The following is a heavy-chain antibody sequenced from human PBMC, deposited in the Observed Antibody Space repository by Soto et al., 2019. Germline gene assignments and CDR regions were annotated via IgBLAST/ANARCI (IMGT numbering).Heavy chain of an antibody. CDR1: GGSISSGGYY. Sequence: SETLSLTCSVSGGSISSGGYYWSWIRQLPGKDLEWIGYIYHSGNTYYNSSLKSRLTISVDTSKNQFSLKLTSVTTADTAVYYCARVGISSSDAFDIWGQGTMVTV. V-gene: IGHV4-31*03. D-gene: IGHD6-6*01. J-gene: IGHJ3*02. CDR2: IYHSGNT. CDR3: ARVGISSSDAFDI.